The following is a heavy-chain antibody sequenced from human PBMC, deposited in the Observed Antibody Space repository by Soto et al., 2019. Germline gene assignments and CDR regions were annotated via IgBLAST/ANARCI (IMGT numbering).Heavy chain of an antibody. CDR2: ISSSGSTI. CDR1: GFTFSDYY. V-gene: IGHV3-11*01. Sequence: LRLSCAASGFTFSDYYMSWIRQAPGKGLEWVSYISSSGSTIYYADSVKGRFTISRDNAKNSLYLQMNSLRAEDTAVYYCARGDYGSGSYYTLHPIDYWGQGTLVTVSS. CDR3: ARGDYGSGSYYTLHPIDY. J-gene: IGHJ4*02. D-gene: IGHD3-10*01.